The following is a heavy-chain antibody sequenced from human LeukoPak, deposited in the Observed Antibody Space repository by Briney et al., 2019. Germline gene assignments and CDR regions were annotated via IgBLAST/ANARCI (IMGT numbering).Heavy chain of an antibody. D-gene: IGHD3-9*01. Sequence: GGSLRLSCAASGFTFSSYEMNWVRQAPGKGLEWVSYISSSASTIHYADSVKGRFTISRDNAKNSLYLQMNSLGAEDTAVYYCTGRYFDWFLRSYFDYWGQGTLVTVSS. CDR3: TGRYFDWFLRSYFDY. V-gene: IGHV3-48*03. CDR2: ISSSASTI. J-gene: IGHJ4*02. CDR1: GFTFSSYE.